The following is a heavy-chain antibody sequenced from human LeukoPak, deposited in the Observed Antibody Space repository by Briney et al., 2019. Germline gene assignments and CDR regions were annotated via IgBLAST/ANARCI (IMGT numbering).Heavy chain of an antibody. J-gene: IGHJ2*01. CDR1: GFIFSRYW. CDR3: ARHLSYLWYFDL. V-gene: IGHV3-74*03. CDR2: ISSDDITT. Sequence: GGSLRLSCAASGFIFSRYWMHWVRQAPGKGLEWVSSISSDDITTMYADSVKGRFTISRDNSKNTLYLQMNSLRAEDTAVYYCARHLSYLWYFDLWGRGTLVTVSS. D-gene: IGHD2/OR15-2a*01.